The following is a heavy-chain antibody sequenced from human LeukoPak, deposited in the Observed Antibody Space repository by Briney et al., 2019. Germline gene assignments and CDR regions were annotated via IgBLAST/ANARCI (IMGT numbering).Heavy chain of an antibody. D-gene: IGHD3-3*01. Sequence: GGSLRLSCLASGFSFNGYGMHWVRQAPGKGLEWVSLISSDGSGKYYADSVKGRFTISRDNSKNTLYLQMNSLRAEDTAVYYCAKDRARITIFGVVPGYWGQGTLVTVSS. CDR2: ISSDGSGK. J-gene: IGHJ4*02. V-gene: IGHV3-30-3*01. CDR3: AKDRARITIFGVVPGY. CDR1: GFSFNGYG.